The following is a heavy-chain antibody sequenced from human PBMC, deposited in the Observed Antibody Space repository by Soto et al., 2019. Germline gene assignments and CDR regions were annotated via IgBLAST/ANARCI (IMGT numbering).Heavy chain of an antibody. CDR2: IYYSGST. D-gene: IGHD3-3*01. J-gene: IGHJ6*02. CDR3: ARKPYYDFWSGYYADYYYGMDV. Sequence: SETLSLTCTVSGGSISSSSYYWGWIRQPPGKGLEWIGSIYYSGSTYYNPSLKSRVTISVDTSKNQFSLKLSSVTAADTAVYYCARKPYYDFWSGYYADYYYGMDVWGQGTTLTVSS. V-gene: IGHV4-39*01. CDR1: GGSISSSSYY.